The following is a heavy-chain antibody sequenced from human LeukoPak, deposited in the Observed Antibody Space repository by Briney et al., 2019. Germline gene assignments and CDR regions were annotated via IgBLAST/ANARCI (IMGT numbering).Heavy chain of an antibody. J-gene: IGHJ4*02. CDR2: VYYTGIT. CDR1: GGSLATNTFY. V-gene: IGHV4-39*01. CDR3: ARHGILTDHSIRY. D-gene: IGHD3-9*01. Sequence: SETLSLTCTLSGGSLATNTFYWGWIRQPPGKGLEWIGTVYYTGITHYNPSLKSRITISVDTSKNHFSLNLTSVTAADTAVYFCARHGILTDHSIRYWGQGLLVTVSS.